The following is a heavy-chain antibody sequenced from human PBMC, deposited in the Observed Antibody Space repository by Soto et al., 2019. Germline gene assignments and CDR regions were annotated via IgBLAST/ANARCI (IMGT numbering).Heavy chain of an antibody. J-gene: IGHJ6*02. CDR2: ISNDGSNK. D-gene: IGHD4-17*01. Sequence: GGSLRLSYAASGFSFSSYSMNWVRQAPGKGLEWVASISNDGSNKYYADSVKGRYTISRDNAKNTLYLQMNSLRAEDTAVYYCARAVYGSPYYYYGMDVWGQGTTVTVSS. CDR3: ARAVYGSPYYYYGMDV. CDR1: GFSFSSYS. V-gene: IGHV3-30*03.